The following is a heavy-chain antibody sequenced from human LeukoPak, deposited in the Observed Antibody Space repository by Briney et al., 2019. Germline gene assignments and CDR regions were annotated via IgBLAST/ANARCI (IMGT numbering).Heavy chain of an antibody. J-gene: IGHJ6*03. CDR2: ISYDGSNK. D-gene: IGHD2-15*01. CDR3: ARDRGDIVRPNMDV. V-gene: IGHV3-30-3*01. Sequence: GGSLRLSCAASGFTFSSYAMHWVRQAPGKGLEWVAVISYDGSNKYYADSVKGRFTISRDNSKNTLYLQMNSLRAEDTAVYYCARDRGDIVRPNMDVWGKGTTVTVSS. CDR1: GFTFSSYA.